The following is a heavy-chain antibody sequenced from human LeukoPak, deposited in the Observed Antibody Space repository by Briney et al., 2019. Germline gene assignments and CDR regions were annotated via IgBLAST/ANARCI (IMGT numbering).Heavy chain of an antibody. CDR2: IKQDGGEK. CDR1: GLTFNYYW. CDR3: ARVRLANTPEFFQH. Sequence: PGGSLGLFCAASGLTFNYYWMRGVPQAPGTGPVGVASIKQDGGEKRYVDSVKGRFTISRDNTESSLYLQMNSLGAEDTALYYCARVRLANTPEFFQHWGQGTLVTVSS. J-gene: IGHJ1*01. V-gene: IGHV3-7*03. D-gene: IGHD3-9*01.